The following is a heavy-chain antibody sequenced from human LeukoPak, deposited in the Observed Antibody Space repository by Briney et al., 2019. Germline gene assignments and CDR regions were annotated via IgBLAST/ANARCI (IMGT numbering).Heavy chain of an antibody. CDR2: IYYSGST. CDR1: GGSISSYY. D-gene: IGHD3-10*01. Sequence: SETLSLTCTVSGGSISSYYWSWIRQPPGKGLEWIGYIYYSGSTNYNPSLKSRVSISVDMSKNQFSLKLSFVTAADTAVYYCARGITMVRGVMIYFYYYGMDVWGQGTTVTVSS. CDR3: ARGITMVRGVMIYFYYYGMDV. J-gene: IGHJ6*02. V-gene: IGHV4-59*01.